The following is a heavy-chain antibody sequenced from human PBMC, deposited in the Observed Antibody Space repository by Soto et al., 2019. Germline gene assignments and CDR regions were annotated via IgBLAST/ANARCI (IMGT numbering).Heavy chain of an antibody. CDR1: VFTFSSYN. CDR2: ISGSGSTI. CDR3: ARGRIGSGWRGNWFDP. D-gene: IGHD6-19*01. J-gene: IGHJ5*02. V-gene: IGHV3-48*01. Sequence: GGSLRLSCAASVFTFSSYNMNWVRQAPGKGLEWVSYISGSGSTIYYADSVKGRFTISRDNSKNSLYLQMNSLRAEDTAVYYCARGRIGSGWRGNWFDPWGQGTLVTVSS.